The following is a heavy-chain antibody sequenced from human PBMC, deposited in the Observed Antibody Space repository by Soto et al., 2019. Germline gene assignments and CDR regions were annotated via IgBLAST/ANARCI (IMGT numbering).Heavy chain of an antibody. CDR1: GYTFTSYG. CDR2: ISAYNGNT. D-gene: IGHD6-13*01. Sequence: QVQLVQSGAEVKKPGASVKVSCKASGYTFTSYGISWVRQAPGQGLEWMGWISAYNGNTKYVQKFQGRVTMTTDTSTSTVYMELRRLRSDDTAVYYCARDAAAGLNDYWGQGTLVTVSS. J-gene: IGHJ4*02. CDR3: ARDAAAGLNDY. V-gene: IGHV1-18*01.